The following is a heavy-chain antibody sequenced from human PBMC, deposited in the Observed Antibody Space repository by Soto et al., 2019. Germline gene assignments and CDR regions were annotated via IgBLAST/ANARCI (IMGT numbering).Heavy chain of an antibody. D-gene: IGHD3-9*01. CDR1: GYTFTGFY. CDR3: ATFKDILTGYSTQIYYFER. V-gene: IGHV1-58*02. Sequence: SVKVSCKASGYTFTGFYIHWVRQAPGQGPEWIGWIIVDSGNTNYAQKFQERVTITRDMSTSTAYMELSSLRSEDTAVYYCATFKDILTGYSTQIYYFERWGQGTLVTVSS. CDR2: IIVDSGNT. J-gene: IGHJ4*02.